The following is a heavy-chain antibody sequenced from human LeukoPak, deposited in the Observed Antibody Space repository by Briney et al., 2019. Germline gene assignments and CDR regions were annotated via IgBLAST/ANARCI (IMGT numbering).Heavy chain of an antibody. CDR2: INPKSGGT. Sequence: GASVKVSCKASGYTLTDYYMHWVRQAPGQGLEWMGWINPKSGGTNYAQKFQGGVTMTGDTSISTAYMELSRLKSDDTAVYYCARGSHDYGDLGFDYWGQGTLVTVSS. V-gene: IGHV1-2*02. D-gene: IGHD4-17*01. J-gene: IGHJ4*02. CDR1: GYTLTDYY. CDR3: ARGSHDYGDLGFDY.